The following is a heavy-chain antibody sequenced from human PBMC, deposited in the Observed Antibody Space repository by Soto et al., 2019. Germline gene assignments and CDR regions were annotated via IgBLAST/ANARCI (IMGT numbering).Heavy chain of an antibody. D-gene: IGHD3-10*01. CDR2: IYSSGST. J-gene: IGHJ5*02. Sequence: QVQLQESGPGLVKPSETLSLTCTVSGGSISGYYWSWIRQPPGKGLEWIGSIYSSGSTLDNPSLKSRVSISVDTAKNQFSLKLSSVTSADTAVYYCASGGASSKWLDPWGQGTLVTVSS. CDR3: ASGGASSKWLDP. V-gene: IGHV4-59*01. CDR1: GGSISGYY.